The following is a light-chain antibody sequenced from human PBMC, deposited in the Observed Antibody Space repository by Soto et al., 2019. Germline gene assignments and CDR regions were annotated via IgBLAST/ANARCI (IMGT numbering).Light chain of an antibody. J-gene: IGLJ2*01. Sequence: QSALTQPASVSGSPGQSITISCTGTSSDVGSYNLVSWYQQHPGKAPKLMIYEGSKRPSGVSDRFSGSKSGNTASLTTSGLQAEDETDYYCCSYATGSTLVFGGGTKLTVL. V-gene: IGLV2-23*01. CDR1: SSDVGSYNL. CDR3: CSYATGSTLV. CDR2: EGS.